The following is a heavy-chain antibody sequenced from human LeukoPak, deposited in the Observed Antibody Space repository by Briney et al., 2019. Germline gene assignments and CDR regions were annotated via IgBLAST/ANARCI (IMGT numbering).Heavy chain of an antibody. V-gene: IGHV1-69*05. Sequence: ASVKVSCKASGGTFNSYAISWVRQAPGQGLEGMGGIIPIFGTANYAQKFQGRVTITTDESTSTAYMELSSLRSEDTAVYYCARVYGSSWYGSAFDIWGQGTMVTVSS. CDR2: IIPIFGTA. D-gene: IGHD6-13*01. CDR1: GGTFNSYA. CDR3: ARVYGSSWYGSAFDI. J-gene: IGHJ3*02.